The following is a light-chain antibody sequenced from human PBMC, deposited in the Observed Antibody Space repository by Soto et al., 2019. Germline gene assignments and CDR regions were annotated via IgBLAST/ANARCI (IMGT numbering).Light chain of an antibody. CDR3: QKYENLPIT. Sequence: DIQMTHSPSSLSSSVVYIFTITCGSCLDISNLLNWYQQKPGKAPKLLIYAASNLEIGVPSRFSGSGSGTDSPSTINNLQPEDIATYYCQKYENLPITFGQGTRLEI. CDR2: AAS. J-gene: IGKJ5*01. V-gene: IGKV1-33*01. CDR1: LDISNL.